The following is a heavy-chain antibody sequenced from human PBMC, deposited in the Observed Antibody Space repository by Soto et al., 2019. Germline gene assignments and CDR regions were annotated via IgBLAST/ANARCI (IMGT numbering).Heavy chain of an antibody. Sequence: SETLSLTCTVSGGSISSDYWNWIRQPPGKGLEWIGYVYHSWSTKYNPSLKSRVTISVDTSKNQLSLKLSSVTAADTAVYYRARFGTSPNGNWFDPWGQGTLVTVSS. CDR3: ARFGTSPNGNWFDP. J-gene: IGHJ5*02. CDR1: GGSISSDY. D-gene: IGHD3-10*01. V-gene: IGHV4-59*01. CDR2: VYHSWST.